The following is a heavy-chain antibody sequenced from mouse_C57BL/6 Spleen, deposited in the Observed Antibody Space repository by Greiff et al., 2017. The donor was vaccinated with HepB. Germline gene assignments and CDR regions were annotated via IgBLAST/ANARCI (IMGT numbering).Heavy chain of an antibody. V-gene: IGHV1-72*01. J-gene: IGHJ3*01. D-gene: IGHD1-1*01. Sequence: QVQLKQPGAELVKPGASVKLSCKASGYTFTSYWMHWVKQRPGRGLEWIGRIDPNSGGTKYNEKFKSKATLTVDKPSSTAYMQLSSLTSEDSAVYYCASDYYGSPTAYWGQGTLVTVSA. CDR1: GYTFTSYW. CDR3: ASDYYGSPTAY. CDR2: IDPNSGGT.